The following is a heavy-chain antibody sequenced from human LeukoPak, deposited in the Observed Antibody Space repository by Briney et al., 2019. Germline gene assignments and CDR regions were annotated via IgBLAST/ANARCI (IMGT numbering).Heavy chain of an antibody. Sequence: GGSLRLSCAASGFTFSSYAMSWVRQAPWKGLEWVSSISSSSSYIYYADSVKGRFTISRDNAKNSLYLQMNSLRAEDTAVYYCAREGESGTLPAAISFDYWGQGTLVTVSS. CDR2: ISSSSSYI. J-gene: IGHJ4*02. V-gene: IGHV3-21*01. D-gene: IGHD2-2*01. CDR1: GFTFSSYA. CDR3: AREGESGTLPAAISFDY.